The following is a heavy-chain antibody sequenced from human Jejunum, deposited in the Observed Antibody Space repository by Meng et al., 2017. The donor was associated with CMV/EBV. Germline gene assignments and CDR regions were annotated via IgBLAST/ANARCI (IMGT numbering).Heavy chain of an antibody. CDR2: IYWNDDK. Sequence: FSGFSLSTSGGVVGWVRQPPGKALEWLGFIYWNDDKRYSPSLKSRLTITMDTSKTQVVLIMTNMDPVDTATYYCAHRTTVTSVDYWGQGTLVTVSS. J-gene: IGHJ4*02. CDR1: GFSLSTSGGV. D-gene: IGHD4-11*01. CDR3: AHRTTVTSVDY. V-gene: IGHV2-5*01.